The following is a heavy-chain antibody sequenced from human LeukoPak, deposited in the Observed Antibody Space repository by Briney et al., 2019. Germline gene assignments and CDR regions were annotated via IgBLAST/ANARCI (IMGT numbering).Heavy chain of an antibody. CDR1: GFTFSSHW. Sequence: GGSLRLSCAASGFTFSSHWMTWVRQAPGKGLEWVAVTWFDGSNKYYADSVKGRFTISRDNSKNTLYLRMNSLRAEDTAVYFCARVAPPGTYSGYYLDYWGQGTLVTVSS. V-gene: IGHV3-33*08. CDR2: TWFDGSNK. J-gene: IGHJ4*02. D-gene: IGHD1-26*01. CDR3: ARVAPPGTYSGYYLDY.